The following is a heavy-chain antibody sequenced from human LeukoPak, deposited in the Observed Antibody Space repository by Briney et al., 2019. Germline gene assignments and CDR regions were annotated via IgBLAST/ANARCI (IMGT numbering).Heavy chain of an antibody. CDR2: ISGSGGST. J-gene: IGHJ4*02. V-gene: IGHV3-23*01. D-gene: IGHD3-3*01. Sequence: GGSLRLSCAASGFTFSSYAMRWVRQAPGKGLKWVSAISGSGGSTYYADSVKGRFTISRDNSKNTLYLQMNSLRAEDTAVYYCAKDPNDFFFDYWGQGTLVTVSS. CDR1: GFTFSSYA. CDR3: AKDPNDFFFDY.